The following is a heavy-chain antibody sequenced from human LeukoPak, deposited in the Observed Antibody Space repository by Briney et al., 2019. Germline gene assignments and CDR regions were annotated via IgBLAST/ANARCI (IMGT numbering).Heavy chain of an antibody. Sequence: PSETLSLTCTLSGGSIGSNYWSWLRQPPGKGLEWIGYIYYSGSTNYSPSLKSRVTMSVDTSKNQFSLKLSSVTAADTAVYYCVRSAGDYWGQGTLVTVSS. CDR3: VRSAGDY. J-gene: IGHJ4*02. CDR2: IYYSGST. V-gene: IGHV4-59*01. D-gene: IGHD6-13*01. CDR1: GGSIGSNY.